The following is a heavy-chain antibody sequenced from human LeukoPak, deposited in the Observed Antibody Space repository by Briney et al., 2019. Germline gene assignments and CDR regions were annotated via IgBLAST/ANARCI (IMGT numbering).Heavy chain of an antibody. V-gene: IGHV1-8*03. CDR1: GYTFTSYD. D-gene: IGHD2-2*02. Sequence: ASVKVSCKASGYTFTSYDINWVRQATGQGLEWMGWMNPNSGNTGYAQKFQGRVTITRNTSISTAYMELSSLRSEDTAVYYCARARYEVVRYCSSTSYYTYFDYWGQGTLVTVSS. CDR3: ARARYEVVRYCSSTSYYTYFDY. J-gene: IGHJ4*01. CDR2: MNPNSGNT.